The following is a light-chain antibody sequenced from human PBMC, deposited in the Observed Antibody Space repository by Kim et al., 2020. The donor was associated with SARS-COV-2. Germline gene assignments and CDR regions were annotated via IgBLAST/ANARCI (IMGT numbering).Light chain of an antibody. CDR3: QQYNSYSWT. J-gene: IGKJ1*01. CDR2: KAS. CDR1: QSISSW. Sequence: DIQMTQSPSTLSASVRDRVTITCRASQSISSWLAWYQQKPGKAPKLLIYKASSLESGVPSRFSGSGSGTEITLTISSLQPDDFATYYCQQYNSYSWTFGQGTKVDIK. V-gene: IGKV1-5*03.